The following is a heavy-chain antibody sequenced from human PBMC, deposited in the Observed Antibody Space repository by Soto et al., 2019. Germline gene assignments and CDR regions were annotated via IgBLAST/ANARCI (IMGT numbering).Heavy chain of an antibody. Sequence: ASVNVSCKVSGYILTDLSIHWVRQAPGKGLEWMGGFDPEHGKTIYAQKFQGRVAMTEDTSTYTAYMEVNSLRSEDTAVYYCARKKGCIRESSYVDLWGR. CDR2: FDPEHGKT. J-gene: IGHJ2*01. D-gene: IGHD3-10*01. V-gene: IGHV1-24*01. CDR3: ARKKGCIRESSYVDL. CDR1: GYILTDLS.